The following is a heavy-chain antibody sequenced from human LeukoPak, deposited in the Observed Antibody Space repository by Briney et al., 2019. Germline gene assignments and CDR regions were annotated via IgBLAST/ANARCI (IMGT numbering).Heavy chain of an antibody. CDR2: INPSGDST. CDR3: ARDNSVGDNAWWFDP. Sequence: GASVKVSCKASGYTFTCYYVHWVRQAPGQGLEWMGIINPSGDSTSYAQRFQGRVTMTRDMSTSTDYMELSSLRSEDTAVYYCARDNSVGDNAWWFDPWGQGTLVIVSS. D-gene: IGHD1-26*01. CDR1: GYTFTCYY. J-gene: IGHJ5*02. V-gene: IGHV1-46*01.